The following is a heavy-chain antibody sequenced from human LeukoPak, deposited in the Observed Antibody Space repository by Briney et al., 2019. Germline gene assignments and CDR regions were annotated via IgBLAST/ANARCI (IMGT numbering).Heavy chain of an antibody. Sequence: PSETLSLTCTVSGGSISSGSYYWSWIRQPAGKGLEWIGRIYTSGSTNYNPSLKSRVTISVDTSKNQFSLRLSSVTAADTAVYYCAREWENYYGSGSYYYYMDVWGKGTTVTISS. CDR3: AREWENYYGSGSYYYYMDV. J-gene: IGHJ6*03. CDR1: GGSISSGSYY. D-gene: IGHD3-10*01. V-gene: IGHV4-61*02. CDR2: IYTSGST.